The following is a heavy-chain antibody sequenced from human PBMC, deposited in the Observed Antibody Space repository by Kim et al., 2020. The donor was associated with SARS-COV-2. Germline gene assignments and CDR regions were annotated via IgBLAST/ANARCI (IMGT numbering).Heavy chain of an antibody. J-gene: IGHJ4*02. CDR2: IYYSGST. CDR3: ARQFFGGYDYVWGSYRQGATREDN. D-gene: IGHD3-16*02. Sequence: SETLSLTCTASGGSISSSSYYWGRIRQPPGKGLEWIGSIYYSGSTYYNPSLKSLVTISVDTSKNQFPLKLSSVTAADTAVYYCARQFFGGYDYVWGSYRQGATREDNWGEGTLVSVSS. V-gene: IGHV4-39*01. CDR1: GGSISSSSYY.